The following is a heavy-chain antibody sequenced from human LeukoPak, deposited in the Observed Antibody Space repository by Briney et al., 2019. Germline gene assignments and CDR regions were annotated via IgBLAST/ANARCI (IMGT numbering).Heavy chain of an antibody. CDR2: ISYDGSNK. J-gene: IGHJ3*02. Sequence: GGSLRLSCAASGFTFSSYAMHWVRQAPGKGLEWVAVISYDGSNKYYADSVKGRFTISRDNSKNTLYLQMNSLRAEDTAVYYCSLYYYDSRDAFDIWGQGTMVTVSS. D-gene: IGHD3-22*01. CDR1: GFTFSSYA. CDR3: SLYYYDSRDAFDI. V-gene: IGHV3-30-3*01.